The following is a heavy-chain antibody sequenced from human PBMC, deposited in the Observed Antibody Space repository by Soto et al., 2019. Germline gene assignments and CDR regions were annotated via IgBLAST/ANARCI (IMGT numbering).Heavy chain of an antibody. CDR3: ARANNWNYDVFIYYFDY. CDR1: GYSFTSYW. J-gene: IGHJ4*02. V-gene: IGHV5-51*01. CDR2: IYPGDSDT. Sequence: GESLKISCKGSGYSFTSYWIGWVRQMPGKGLEWMGIIYPGDSDTRYSPSFQGQVTISADKSISTAYLQWSSLKASDTAMYYCARANNWNYDVFIYYFDYWGQGTLVTVSS. D-gene: IGHD1-7*01.